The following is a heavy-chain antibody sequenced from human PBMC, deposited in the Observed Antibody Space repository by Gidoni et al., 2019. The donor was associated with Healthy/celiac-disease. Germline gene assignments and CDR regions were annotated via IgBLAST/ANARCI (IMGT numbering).Heavy chain of an antibody. V-gene: IGHV2-5*01. D-gene: IGHD2-15*01. Sequence: QITLKESGPTLVKPTQTLTLTCTFSGFPPSTSGVGVGWIRQPPGKALEWLALIYWNDDKRYSPSLKSRLTITKDTSKNQVVLTMTNMDPVDTATYYCAHSHFWGHCSGGSCPNWFDPWGQGTLVTVSS. CDR2: IYWNDDK. J-gene: IGHJ5*02. CDR3: AHSHFWGHCSGGSCPNWFDP. CDR1: GFPPSTSGVG.